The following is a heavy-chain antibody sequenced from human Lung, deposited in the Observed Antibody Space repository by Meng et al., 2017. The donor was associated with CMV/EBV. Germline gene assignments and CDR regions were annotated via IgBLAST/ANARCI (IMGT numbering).Heavy chain of an antibody. Sequence: EXXTISCTVSGGSMGRGTYHWAWIRQPPGKGLEWIGSIYYNGNTFYNPSLKSRVTISGDTSKNQFSLKVNSLTAADTAVYYCALTTVNWFDPWGHGTLVTVSS. CDR2: IYYNGNT. CDR3: ALTTVNWFDP. J-gene: IGHJ5*02. CDR1: GGSMGRGTYH. D-gene: IGHD4-17*01. V-gene: IGHV4-39*07.